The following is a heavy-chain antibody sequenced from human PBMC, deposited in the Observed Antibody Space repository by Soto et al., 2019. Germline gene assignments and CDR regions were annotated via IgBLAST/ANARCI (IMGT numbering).Heavy chain of an antibody. CDR2: ISYDGSNK. CDR3: ARAYDYVWGSYRDYYFDY. Sequence: QVQLVESGGGVFQPGRSLRLSCAASAFTFSSYAMHWVRQAPGKGRAWVAVISYDGSNKYYADSVKGRFTISRDNSKNTLYLQMNSLRAEDTAVYYCARAYDYVWGSYRDYYFDYWGQGTLVTVSS. J-gene: IGHJ4*02. D-gene: IGHD3-16*02. CDR1: AFTFSSYA. V-gene: IGHV3-30-3*01.